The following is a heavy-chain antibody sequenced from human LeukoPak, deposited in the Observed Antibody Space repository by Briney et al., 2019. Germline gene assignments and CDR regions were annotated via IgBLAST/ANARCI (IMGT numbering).Heavy chain of an antibody. Sequence: PSETLSLTCTVSGGSISSYYWSWFRQPPGKGLEWIGYIYYSGSTNYNPSLKSRVTISVDTSKNQFSLKLSSVTAADTAVYYCARGGTYYYYYGMDVWGQGTTVTVSS. V-gene: IGHV4-59*01. CDR3: ARGGTYYYYYGMDV. CDR1: GGSISSYY. CDR2: IYYSGST. D-gene: IGHD5-12*01. J-gene: IGHJ6*02.